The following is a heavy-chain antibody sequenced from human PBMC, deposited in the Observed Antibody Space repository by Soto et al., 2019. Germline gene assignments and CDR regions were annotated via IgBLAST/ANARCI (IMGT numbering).Heavy chain of an antibody. CDR3: ARLLTTVTTDWYFDL. V-gene: IGHV4-39*01. CDR2: IYYSGST. J-gene: IGHJ2*01. D-gene: IGHD4-17*01. CDR1: GGSISSSSYY. Sequence: QLQLQESGPGLVKPSETLSLTCTVSGGSISSSSYYWGWIRQPPGKGLEWIGSIYYSGSTYYNPSLKSRVTISVDTSKNQFSLKLSSVTAADTAVYYCARLLTTVTTDWYFDLWGRGTLVTVSS.